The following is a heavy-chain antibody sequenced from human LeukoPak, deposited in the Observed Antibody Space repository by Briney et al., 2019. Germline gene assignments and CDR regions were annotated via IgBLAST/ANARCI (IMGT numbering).Heavy chain of an antibody. V-gene: IGHV3-74*01. CDR3: AVWAFSTSWLGNYYYMDV. CDR2: INSDGSST. CDR1: GFTFSSYW. D-gene: IGHD2-2*01. Sequence: GGSLRLSCAASGFTFSSYWMHWVRQAPGKGLVWVSRINSDGSSTSYADSVKGRFTISRDNAKNTLYLQMNSLRAEDTAVYYCAVWAFSTSWLGNYYYMDVWGKGTTVTVSS. J-gene: IGHJ6*03.